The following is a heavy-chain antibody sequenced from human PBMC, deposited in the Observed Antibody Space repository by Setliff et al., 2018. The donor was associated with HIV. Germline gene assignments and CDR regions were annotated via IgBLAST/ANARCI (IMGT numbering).Heavy chain of an antibody. D-gene: IGHD2-2*01. CDR2: IRSKTYSETA. CDR3: TRDWCSSTSCYVGN. J-gene: IGHJ4*02. V-gene: IGHV3-49*04. CDR1: GFTFGDYA. Sequence: GGSLRLSCTASGFTFGDYAMNWVRQAPGKGLEWVSFIRSKTYSETAEYAASVKGRFTISRDDSKSIAYLQMNSLKTEDTAVYYCTRDWCSSTSCYVGNWGQGTLVTVSS.